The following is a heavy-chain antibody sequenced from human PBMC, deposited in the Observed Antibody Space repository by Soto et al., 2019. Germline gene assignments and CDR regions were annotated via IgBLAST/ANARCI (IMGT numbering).Heavy chain of an antibody. CDR2: INAGNGNT. CDR1: GYTFTSYA. Sequence: ASVKVSCKASGYTFTSYAMHWVRQAPGQRLEWMGWINAGNGNTKYSQKFQGRVTITRDTSASTAYMELSSLRSEDTAFYHCATSYGSGYRAFDYWGQGALVTVSS. J-gene: IGHJ4*02. D-gene: IGHD3-10*01. V-gene: IGHV1-3*01. CDR3: ATSYGSGYRAFDY.